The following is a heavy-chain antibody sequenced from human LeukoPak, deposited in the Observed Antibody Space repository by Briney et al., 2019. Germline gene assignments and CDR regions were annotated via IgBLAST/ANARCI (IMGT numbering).Heavy chain of an antibody. V-gene: IGHV4-38-2*01. CDR3: ARHPCSAGCRGGFDP. CDR1: GDSISSSNY. Sequence: SDTLSLTCLVSGDSISSSNYWGWIRQPPGKGLEWIGSIYHTGITYYNPSLKSRVTLSVDTSKNQFSLKLSSVTAADTAVYYCARHPCSAGCRGGFDPWGQGTLVTVSS. J-gene: IGHJ5*02. D-gene: IGHD2-15*01. CDR2: IYHTGIT.